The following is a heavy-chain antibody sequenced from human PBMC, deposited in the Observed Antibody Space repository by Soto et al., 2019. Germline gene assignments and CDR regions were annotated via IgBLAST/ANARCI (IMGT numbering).Heavy chain of an antibody. D-gene: IGHD5-12*01. J-gene: IGHJ4*02. CDR2: IYPGDSDT. CDR3: ARLEDSGYDRKRANFDY. Sequence: GESLKISCKGSGYSFTSYWIGWVRQMPGKGLEWMGIIYPGDSDTRYSPSFQGQVTISADKSISTAYLQWSSLKASDTAMYYCARLEDSGYDRKRANFDYWGQGTLVTVSS. V-gene: IGHV5-51*01. CDR1: GYSFTSYW.